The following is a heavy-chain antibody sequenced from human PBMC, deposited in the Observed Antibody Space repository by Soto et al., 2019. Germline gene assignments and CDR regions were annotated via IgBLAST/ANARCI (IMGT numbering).Heavy chain of an antibody. J-gene: IGHJ4*02. CDR1: SGAISNSSYH. Sequence: SGTPSLPPSVSSGAISNSSYHWGWIRQATGKGLEWIGTLYLRGSTDYNPSFKSRVTISADTSKDQVSLKLTSVTAADTAVYFCFGVLAATLDYWGQGTLVTVSS. CDR3: FGVLAATLDY. CDR2: LYLRGST. D-gene: IGHD3-16*01. V-gene: IGHV4-39*05.